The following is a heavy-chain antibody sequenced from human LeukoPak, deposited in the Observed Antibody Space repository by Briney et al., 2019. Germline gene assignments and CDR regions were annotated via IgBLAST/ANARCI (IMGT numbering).Heavy chain of an antibody. Sequence: GGSLRLSRAASGFTFSSYWMSWVRQAPGKGLEWVANLKQDGSEKYYVDSVKGRFTISRDNAKNSLYLQMNSLRAEDTAVYYCARASEWLRLPNYFDYWGQGTLVTVSS. CDR1: GFTFSSYW. D-gene: IGHD5-12*01. CDR2: LKQDGSEK. V-gene: IGHV3-7*01. J-gene: IGHJ4*02. CDR3: ARASEWLRLPNYFDY.